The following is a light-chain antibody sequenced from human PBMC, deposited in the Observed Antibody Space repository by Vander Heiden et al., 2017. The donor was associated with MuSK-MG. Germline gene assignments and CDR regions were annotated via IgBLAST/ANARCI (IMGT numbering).Light chain of an antibody. CDR2: GAS. Sequence: DIVLAQSPGTLSLSPGDGATLSCRASETIGNMYLAWYQQIPGQAPRLLIYGASTRATGIPDRFSGRASETDFTLTISRLEPEDFAVYYCQHYGSSFFTFGQGTRLEIK. V-gene: IGKV3-20*01. CDR1: ETIGNMY. J-gene: IGKJ5*01. CDR3: QHYGSSFFT.